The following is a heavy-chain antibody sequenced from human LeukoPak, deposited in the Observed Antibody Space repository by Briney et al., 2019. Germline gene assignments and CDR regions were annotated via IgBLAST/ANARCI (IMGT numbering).Heavy chain of an antibody. J-gene: IGHJ6*03. CDR2: IYYSGST. D-gene: IGHD6-13*01. Sequence: SETLSLTCTVSGGSISSYYWSWIRQPPGKGLEWIGYIYYSGSTYYNPSLKSRVTISVDTSKNQFSLKLSSVTAADTAVYYCARAAYSSSWYGLSYYYMDVWGKGTTVTVSS. V-gene: IGHV4-59*12. CDR3: ARAAYSSSWYGLSYYYMDV. CDR1: GGSISSYY.